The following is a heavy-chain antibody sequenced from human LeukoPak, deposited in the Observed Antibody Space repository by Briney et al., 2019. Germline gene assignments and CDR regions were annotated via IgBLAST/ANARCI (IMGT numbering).Heavy chain of an antibody. CDR2: ISSSGRTM. Sequence: GRSLRLSCAASGFIFSSYEMSWVRQAPGKGLEWVSYISSSGRTMYYVDSVKGRFTISRDNAKNSLYLQRNSLRAEDTAVYYCARDSSGWYHWFDPWGQGTLVTVSS. CDR3: ARDSSGWYHWFDP. D-gene: IGHD6-19*01. V-gene: IGHV3-48*03. J-gene: IGHJ5*02. CDR1: GFIFSSYE.